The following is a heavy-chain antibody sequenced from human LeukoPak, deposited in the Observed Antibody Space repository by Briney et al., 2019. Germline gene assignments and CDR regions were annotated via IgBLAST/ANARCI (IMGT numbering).Heavy chain of an antibody. CDR2: IYYGGST. Sequence: SETLSLTCTVSGGSISSYYWSWIRQPPGKGLEWIGYIYYGGSTNYNPSLKSRVTISVDTSKNQFSLKLSSVTAADTAVYYCARAYDSSGFPDYWGQGTLVTVSS. V-gene: IGHV4-59*01. CDR3: ARAYDSSGFPDY. D-gene: IGHD3-22*01. CDR1: GGSISSYY. J-gene: IGHJ4*02.